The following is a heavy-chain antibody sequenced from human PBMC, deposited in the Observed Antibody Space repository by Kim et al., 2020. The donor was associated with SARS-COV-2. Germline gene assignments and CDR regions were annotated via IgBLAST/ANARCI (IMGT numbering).Heavy chain of an antibody. Sequence: GGSLRLSCAASGFTFSSYAMSWVRQAPGKGLEWVSAISGSGGSTYYADSVKGRFTISRDNSKNTLYLQMNSLRAEDTAVYYCAKDHYGSAAQDYGMDVWGQGTTVTVSS. J-gene: IGHJ6*02. CDR3: AKDHYGSAAQDYGMDV. CDR2: ISGSGGST. CDR1: GFTFSSYA. V-gene: IGHV3-23*01. D-gene: IGHD3-10*01.